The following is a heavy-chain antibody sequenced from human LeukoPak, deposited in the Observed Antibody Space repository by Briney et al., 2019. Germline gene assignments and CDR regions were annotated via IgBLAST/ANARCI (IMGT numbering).Heavy chain of an antibody. D-gene: IGHD1-1*01. Sequence: ASVKVSCKASACTLDNYYIHWVRQAPGHGGEWMGWMYPGTGDTNYAHNLQGSVTMTRDTPLDTAYVDQTRLTRDDTALYYCARRGWNAFDHWGQGTMVTVSS. J-gene: IGHJ4*02. V-gene: IGHV1-2*02. CDR3: ARRGWNAFDH. CDR2: MYPGTGDT. CDR1: ACTLDNYY.